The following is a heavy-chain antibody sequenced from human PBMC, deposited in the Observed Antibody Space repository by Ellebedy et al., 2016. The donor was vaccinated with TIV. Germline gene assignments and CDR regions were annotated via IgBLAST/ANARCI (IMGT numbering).Heavy chain of an antibody. Sequence: GESLKISCAASGFTFDDDGMSWVRQAPGKGLEWVSGINWNGGNTHYADSVKGRFTISRENAKNSLYLQKNSLRVEDTAVYYCAKDAFSRGDYWGQGTLVTVSS. CDR3: AKDAFSRGDY. CDR2: INWNGGNT. CDR1: GFTFDDDG. V-gene: IGHV3-20*04. D-gene: IGHD3-3*02. J-gene: IGHJ4*02.